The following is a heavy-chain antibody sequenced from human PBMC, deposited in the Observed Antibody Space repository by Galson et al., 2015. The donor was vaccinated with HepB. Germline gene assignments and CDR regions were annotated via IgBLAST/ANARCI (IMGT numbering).Heavy chain of an antibody. CDR2: IIPILGIA. CDR1: GGTFSSYT. D-gene: IGHD5-24*01. CDR3: ARGTAGDGYKSGNWFDP. V-gene: IGHV1-69*02. Sequence: SVKVSCKASGGTFSSYTISWVRQAPGQGLEWMGRIIPILGIANYAQKFQGRVTITADKSTSTAYMELSSLRSEDTAVYYCARGTAGDGYKSGNWFDPWGQGTLVTVSS. J-gene: IGHJ5*02.